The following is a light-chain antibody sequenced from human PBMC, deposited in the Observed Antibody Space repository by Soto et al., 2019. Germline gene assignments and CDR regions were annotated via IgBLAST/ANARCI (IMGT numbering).Light chain of an antibody. CDR2: KAS. Sequence: DIQMTQSPSTLSASVGDRVTITCRASQSIVSWLAWYQQKPGKAPELLIYKASSLQNGVPSRFSGSGSGTEFIFTISSLQPDDIATYYCQQYHRYWTFGQGTKVEIK. CDR3: QQYHRYWT. CDR1: QSIVSW. J-gene: IGKJ1*01. V-gene: IGKV1-5*03.